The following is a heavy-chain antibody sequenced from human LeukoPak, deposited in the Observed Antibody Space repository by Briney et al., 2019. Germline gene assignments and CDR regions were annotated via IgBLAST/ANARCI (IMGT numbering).Heavy chain of an antibody. V-gene: IGHV1-18*01. D-gene: IGHD3-16*02. CDR3: ARVGHYDYVWGSYREYNWFDP. CDR1: GYTFTSYG. CDR2: ISAYNGNT. J-gene: IGHJ5*02. Sequence: ASVEVSCKASGYTFTSYGISWVRQAPGQGLEWMGWISAYNGNTNYAQKLQGRVTMTTDTSTSTAYMELKSLRSDDTAVYYCARVGHYDYVWGSYREYNWFDPWGQGTLVTVSS.